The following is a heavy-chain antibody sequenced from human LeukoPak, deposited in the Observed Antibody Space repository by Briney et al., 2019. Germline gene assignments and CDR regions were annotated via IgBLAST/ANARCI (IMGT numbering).Heavy chain of an antibody. CDR1: GGSFSGYY. CDR2: INHSGST. V-gene: IGHV4-34*01. Sequence: SETLSLTFAVYGGSFSGYYWSWIRQPPGKGLEWIGEINHSGSTNYNPSLKSRVTISVDTSNNQFSLKLSSVTAADTAVYYCARMTMIVVVIIDYWGRGTLVTVSS. CDR3: ARMTMIVVVIIDY. J-gene: IGHJ4*02. D-gene: IGHD3-22*01.